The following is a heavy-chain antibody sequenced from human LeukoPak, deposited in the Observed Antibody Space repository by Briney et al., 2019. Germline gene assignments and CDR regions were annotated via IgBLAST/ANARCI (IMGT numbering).Heavy chain of an antibody. CDR2: INPSGGST. V-gene: IGHV1-46*01. Sequence: ASVKVSCKASGYTFINYYMHWVRQAPGQGLEWMGIINPSGGSTSYAQKFQGRVTMTRDTSTSTVYMELSSLRSEDTAVYYCAITNYDILTGYSPYDAFDIWGQGTMVTVSS. CDR1: GYTFINYY. D-gene: IGHD3-9*01. CDR3: AITNYDILTGYSPYDAFDI. J-gene: IGHJ3*02.